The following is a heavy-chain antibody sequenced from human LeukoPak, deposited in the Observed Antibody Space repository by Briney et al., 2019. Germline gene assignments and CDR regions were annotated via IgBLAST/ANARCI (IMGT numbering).Heavy chain of an antibody. V-gene: IGHV5-51*01. Sequence: GESLKISCKGSGYSFTSYWIGWVRQMPGKGLEWMGIIYPGDSDTRYSPSFQGQVTISADKSISTAYLQWSSLKASDTAMYYCARRDDSNGPYRRGWDYWGQGTLVTVSS. D-gene: IGHD3-22*01. CDR2: IYPGDSDT. CDR1: GYSFTSYW. J-gene: IGHJ4*02. CDR3: ARRDDSNGPYRRGWDY.